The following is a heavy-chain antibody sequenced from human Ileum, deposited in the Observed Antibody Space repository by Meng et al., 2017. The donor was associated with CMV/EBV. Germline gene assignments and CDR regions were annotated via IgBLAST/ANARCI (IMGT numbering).Heavy chain of an antibody. V-gene: IGHV1-18*01. D-gene: IGHD6-6*01. J-gene: IGHJ4*02. CDR2: ISPYNGDT. Sequence: ASVKVSCKASGYTFTNYGISWVRQAPGQGLEWTGWISPYNGDTNSAQKVQDRVTMTTDTSTSTAYLELRSLRSDDTAVYYCARDTQRRYSSSSPRDFDYWGQGTRVTGSS. CDR1: GYTFTNYG. CDR3: ARDTQRRYSSSSPRDFDY.